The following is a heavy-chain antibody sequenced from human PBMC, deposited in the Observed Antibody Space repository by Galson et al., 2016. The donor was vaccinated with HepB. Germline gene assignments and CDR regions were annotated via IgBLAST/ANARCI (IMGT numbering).Heavy chain of an antibody. V-gene: IGHV3-23*01. CDR3: AKQRGGAMGNYCFDY. CDR1: GFTFSSCA. J-gene: IGHJ4*02. D-gene: IGHD5-18*01. Sequence: SLRLSCAASGFTFSSCAMSWVRQAPGKGLQWISLIHNDGETTYYADSVKGRFTVSRDNSKNTLYLQMNSLRAEDTAVYYCAKQRGGAMGNYCFDYWGQGTLVTVSS. CDR2: IHNDGETT.